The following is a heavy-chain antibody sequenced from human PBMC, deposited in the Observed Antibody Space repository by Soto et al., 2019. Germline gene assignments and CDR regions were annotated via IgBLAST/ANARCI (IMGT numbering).Heavy chain of an antibody. CDR2: IYYSVIT. CDR1: GGSFSSGGYY. V-gene: IGHV4-31*03. D-gene: IGHD4-17*01. J-gene: IGHJ3*02. Sequence: QVQRQESGPGLVKPSQPLCLTCTVSGGSFSSGGYYWSWIRHHPGKGLEWIGYIYYSVITYYHPSLKTRVTRAVDTSKNQLSLKLSAVTAADTAVYYCARDNRQYYGCTLGASEILGQGTMVTVSS. CDR3: ARDNRQYYGCTLGASEI.